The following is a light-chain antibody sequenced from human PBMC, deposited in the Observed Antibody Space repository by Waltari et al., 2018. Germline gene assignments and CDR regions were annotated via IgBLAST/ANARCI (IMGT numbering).Light chain of an antibody. CDR1: QSVTRY. CDR2: DAS. CDR3: QQRSSWPS. J-gene: IGKJ4*01. Sequence: IVLTQSPATLSLYPGERATLSCRASQSVTRYLAWYQQKPGQAPRLLISDASNRTAGIPSRFSGRGFETDFTLTISSLEPEDSAVYYCQQRSSWPSFGVGTKVEIK. V-gene: IGKV3-11*01.